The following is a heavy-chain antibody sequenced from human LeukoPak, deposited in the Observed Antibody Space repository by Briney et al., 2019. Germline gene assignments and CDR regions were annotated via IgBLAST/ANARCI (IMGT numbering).Heavy chain of an antibody. CDR1: GFTFSSYW. D-gene: IGHD3-10*01. CDR2: IKPDGSEK. Sequence: PGGSLRLSCAASGFTFSSYWMSWVRQAPGKGLEWVANIKPDGSEKNYVDSVKGRFTISRDNAKNSLCLQMNSLRAEDTAAYYCARGGFYYGAWGQGTLVTVSS. CDR3: ARGGFYYGA. J-gene: IGHJ5*02. V-gene: IGHV3-7*04.